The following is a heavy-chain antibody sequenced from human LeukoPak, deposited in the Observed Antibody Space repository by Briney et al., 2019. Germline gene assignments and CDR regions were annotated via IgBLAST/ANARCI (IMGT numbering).Heavy chain of an antibody. Sequence: GGSLRLPCAASGFTFSSYGMHWVRQAPGKGLEWVAVISYDGSNKYYADSVKGRFTISRDNSKNTLYLQMNSLRAEDTAVYYCAKDRMAARGWFDPWGQGTLVTVSS. CDR2: ISYDGSNK. V-gene: IGHV3-30*18. CDR3: AKDRMAARGWFDP. J-gene: IGHJ5*02. D-gene: IGHD6-6*01. CDR1: GFTFSSYG.